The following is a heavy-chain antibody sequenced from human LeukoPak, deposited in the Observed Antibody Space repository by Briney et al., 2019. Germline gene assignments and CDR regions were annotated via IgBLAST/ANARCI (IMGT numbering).Heavy chain of an antibody. J-gene: IGHJ4*02. CDR1: GFTFSGYG. D-gene: IGHD5-12*01. V-gene: IGHV3-30*18. CDR3: AKDGSGLTYYFDQ. CDR2: ISYDGSNK. Sequence: QPGRSLRLSCAASGFTFSGYGMHWVRQTPGKGLEWVAVISYDGSNKYYADSVKGRFTISGDNSKNTMYLQMNSPRAEDTAMYYCAKDGSGLTYYFDQWGQGTLVTVSS.